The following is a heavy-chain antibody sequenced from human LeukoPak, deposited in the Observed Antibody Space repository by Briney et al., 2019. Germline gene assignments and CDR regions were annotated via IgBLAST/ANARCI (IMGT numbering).Heavy chain of an antibody. V-gene: IGHV1-2*02. D-gene: IGHD3-22*01. CDR3: ARANYFDSSGYLTADAFDI. J-gene: IGHJ3*02. Sequence: ASVKVSCKAPGYIFTGYYIHWVRQAPGQGLEWMGWINPNSGGTNYAHKFQGRVTITRDTSISTAYMELSGLRSDDTAVCYCARANYFDSSGYLTADAFDIWGQGTMVTVSS. CDR1: GYIFTGYY. CDR2: INPNSGGT.